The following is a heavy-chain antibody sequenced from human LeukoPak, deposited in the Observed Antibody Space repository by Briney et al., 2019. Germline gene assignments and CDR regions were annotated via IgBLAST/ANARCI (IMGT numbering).Heavy chain of an antibody. V-gene: IGHV1-2*02. Sequence: ASVKVSCKASEYTFTGYYMHWVRPAPGQGLEWMGWINPNTGGTNYGQKFQGRVTMTRDTSITTAYMELSRLEYDDTAVYYCAKDFRDQWLVNAFHIWGQGTMVTVSS. D-gene: IGHD6-19*01. CDR1: EYTFTGYY. J-gene: IGHJ3*02. CDR3: AKDFRDQWLVNAFHI. CDR2: INPNTGGT.